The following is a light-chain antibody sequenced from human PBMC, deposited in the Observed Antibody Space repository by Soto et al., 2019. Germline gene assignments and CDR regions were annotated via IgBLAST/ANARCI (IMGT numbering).Light chain of an antibody. CDR3: QQSYSTPSIT. V-gene: IGKV1-39*01. CDR1: QSISSW. CDR2: AAS. Sequence: IQMTQSPSTLSASVGDRFTVTCRASQSISSWLAWYQQKPGKAPKLLIYAASSLQSGVPSRFSGSGSGTDFTLTISTLQPEDFATYYCQQSYSTPSITFGQGTRLEIK. J-gene: IGKJ5*01.